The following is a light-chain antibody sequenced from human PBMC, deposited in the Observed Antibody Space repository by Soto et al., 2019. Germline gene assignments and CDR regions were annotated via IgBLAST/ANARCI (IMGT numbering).Light chain of an antibody. CDR2: EVR. CDR1: MRDVGAYNL. CDR3: SSYKSRSTRV. J-gene: IGLJ1*01. Sequence: QSVLTQPASVSGSPGQSITISCAGTMRDVGAYNLVSWYQQHPGRAPQLIIYEVRNRPSGISLRFSGSKSGNTASLTISGLQDEEEADYYRSSYKSRSTRVFGTRTKVTV. V-gene: IGLV2-14*01.